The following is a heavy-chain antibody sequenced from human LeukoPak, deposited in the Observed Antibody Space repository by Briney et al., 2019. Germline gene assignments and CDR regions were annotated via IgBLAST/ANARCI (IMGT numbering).Heavy chain of an antibody. CDR1: GFTFSSYG. CDR3: AKLPIAWGSGSYYRDYGMDV. J-gene: IGHJ6*02. CDR2: ISYDGSNK. Sequence: PGGSLRPSCAASGFTFSSYGMHWVRQAPGKGLEWVAVISYDGSNKYYADSVKGRFTISRDNSKNTLYLQMNSLRAEDTAVYYCAKLPIAWGSGSYYRDYGMDVWGQGTTVTVSS. V-gene: IGHV3-30*18. D-gene: IGHD3-10*01.